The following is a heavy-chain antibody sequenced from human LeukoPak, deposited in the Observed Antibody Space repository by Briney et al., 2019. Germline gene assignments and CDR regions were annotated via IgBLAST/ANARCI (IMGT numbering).Heavy chain of an antibody. CDR1: GFTFSSYN. V-gene: IGHV3-21*01. D-gene: IGHD4-17*01. Sequence: GGSLRLSCAVSGFTFSSYNMNWVRQAPGEGLEWVSSISSSSGYIYYAESVKGRFTISRDNAKNSLYLQMNSLRAEDTAVYYCARGGGTTVTTRDNWFDSWGQGTLVTVSS. CDR2: ISSSSGYI. CDR3: ARGGGTTVTTRDNWFDS. J-gene: IGHJ5*01.